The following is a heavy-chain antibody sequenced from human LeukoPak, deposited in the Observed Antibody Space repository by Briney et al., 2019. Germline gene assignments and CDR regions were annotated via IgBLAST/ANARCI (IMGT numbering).Heavy chain of an antibody. CDR2: IIPIFGTA. V-gene: IGHV1-69*13. Sequence: SVTVSCTASGGTFSSYAISWVRQAPGQGLEWMGGIIPIFGTANYAQKFQGRVTITADESTSTAYMELSSLRSEDTAVYYCASKTYYDSVLARWGQGTLVTVSS. CDR1: GGTFSSYA. J-gene: IGHJ4*02. CDR3: ASKTYYDSVLAR. D-gene: IGHD3-3*01.